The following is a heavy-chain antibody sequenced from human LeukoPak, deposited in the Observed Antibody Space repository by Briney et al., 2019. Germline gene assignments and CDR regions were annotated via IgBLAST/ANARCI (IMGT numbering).Heavy chain of an antibody. Sequence: PSETLSLTCTVSGGSISSSSYYWGWLRQPPGKGLEWIGSIYYSGSTYYNPSLKSRVTISVDTSKNQFSLKLSSVTAADTAVYYCARQSGYSYGKFDYWGQGTLVTVSS. CDR2: IYYSGST. CDR3: ARQSGYSYGKFDY. CDR1: GGSISSSSYY. J-gene: IGHJ4*02. D-gene: IGHD5-18*01. V-gene: IGHV4-39*01.